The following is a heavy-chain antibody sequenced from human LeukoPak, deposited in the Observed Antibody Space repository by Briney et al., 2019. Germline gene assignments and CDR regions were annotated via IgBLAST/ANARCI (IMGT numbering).Heavy chain of an antibody. CDR3: ARYYGSGKYDS. D-gene: IGHD3-10*01. CDR1: GFSFSNYW. CDR2: IKQDDSVK. J-gene: IGHJ4*02. Sequence: GGSLRLSCVASGFSFSNYWMTWVRQAPGKGLEWVANIKQDDSVKHYVDFVRGRFTISRDNAKNSLYLQMNNLRADDTAVYFCARYYGSGKYDSWGQGTLVTVSS. V-gene: IGHV3-7*04.